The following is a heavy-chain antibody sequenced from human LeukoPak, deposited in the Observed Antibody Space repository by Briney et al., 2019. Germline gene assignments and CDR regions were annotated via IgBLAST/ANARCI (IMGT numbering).Heavy chain of an antibody. CDR2: ISSSSSTI. CDR3: ARDDSELSALFAAFDI. V-gene: IGHV3-48*01. D-gene: IGHD3-16*02. Sequence: GGSLRLSCAASGFTFSSYSMNWVRQAPGKGLEWVSYISSSSSTIYYADSVKGRFTISRDNAKNSLYLQMNSLRAEDTAVHYCARDDSELSALFAAFDIWGQGTMVTVSS. J-gene: IGHJ3*02. CDR1: GFTFSSYS.